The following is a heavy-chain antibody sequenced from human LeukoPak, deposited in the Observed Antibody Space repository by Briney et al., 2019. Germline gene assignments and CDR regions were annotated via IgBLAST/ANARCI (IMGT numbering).Heavy chain of an antibody. J-gene: IGHJ4*02. CDR1: GYTFTSYD. D-gene: IGHD1-1*01. V-gene: IGHV1-8*01. CDR3: ARDDGSGVVDY. CDR2: MDPNSGNA. Sequence: ASVKVSCKASGYTFTSYDINWVRQATGQGLEWMGWMDPNSGNAGYAQKFQGRVTITRNTSISTAYMELSSLRSEDTAVYYCARDDGSGVVDYWGQGTLVTVSS.